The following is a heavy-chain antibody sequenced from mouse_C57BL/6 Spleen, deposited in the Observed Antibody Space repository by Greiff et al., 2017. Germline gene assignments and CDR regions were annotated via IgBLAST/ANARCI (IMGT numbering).Heavy chain of an antibody. CDR2: IDPSDSYT. J-gene: IGHJ4*01. D-gene: IGHD1-1*01. CDR1: GYTFTSYW. Sequence: QVQLQQPGAELVKPGASVKLSCKASGYTFTSYWMQWVKQRPGQGLEWIGEIDPSDSYTNYNQKFKGKATLTVDTSSSTAYMQLSSLTSEDSAVYYCARFITTVVAHYYAMDYWGQGTSVTVSS. CDR3: ARFITTVVAHYYAMDY. V-gene: IGHV1-50*01.